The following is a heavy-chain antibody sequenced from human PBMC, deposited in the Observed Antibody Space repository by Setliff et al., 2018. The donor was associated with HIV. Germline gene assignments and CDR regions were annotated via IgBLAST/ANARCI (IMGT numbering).Heavy chain of an antibody. CDR1: GYTFTTYS. V-gene: IGHV1-3*01. D-gene: IGHD3-10*01. J-gene: IGHJ4*01. Sequence: ASVKVSCKVSGYTFTTYSLHWVRQAPGHSLEWVGWINVGKGDTKYSQELQDRVTITRDTSANTAYMELSSLRSDDTAVYFCVRGALLAAFDFDYWGQGTLVTVSS. CDR3: VRGALLAAFDFDY. CDR2: INVGKGDT.